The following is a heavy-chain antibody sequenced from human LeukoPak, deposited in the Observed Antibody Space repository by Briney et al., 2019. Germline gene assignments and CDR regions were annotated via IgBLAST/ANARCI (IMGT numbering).Heavy chain of an antibody. CDR1: GYTFTGYY. Sequence: GASVKVSCKASGYTFTGYYMHWVRQAPGQGLEWMGWINPNSSGTNYAQKFQGRVTMTRDTSITKAYLEMSSLRSDDTAVYYCARGDYSSSGDHYYFDYGAQETRATVPS. CDR2: INPNSSGT. D-gene: IGHD6-13*01. CDR3: ARGDYSSSGDHYYFDY. V-gene: IGHV1-2*02. J-gene: IGHJ4*02.